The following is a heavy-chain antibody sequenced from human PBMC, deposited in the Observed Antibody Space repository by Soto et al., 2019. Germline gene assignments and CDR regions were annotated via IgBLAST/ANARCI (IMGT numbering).Heavy chain of an antibody. Sequence: QVQLVQSGAEVKKPGASVKVSCKASGYTFTSYGISWVRQAPGQGLEWMGWISAYNGNTNYAQKLQGRVTMTTDTSTSTPYMELRSLRSDDTAVYYCARDDQQLVRGDWFDPWGQGTLVTVSS. V-gene: IGHV1-18*01. CDR2: ISAYNGNT. D-gene: IGHD6-13*01. J-gene: IGHJ5*02. CDR3: ARDDQQLVRGDWFDP. CDR1: GYTFTSYG.